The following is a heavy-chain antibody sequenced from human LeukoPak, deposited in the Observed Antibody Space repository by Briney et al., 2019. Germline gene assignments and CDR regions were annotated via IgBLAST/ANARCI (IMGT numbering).Heavy chain of an antibody. Sequence: PGGSLRLSCLASRFTFSDSYMSWVRQTPERGLECISYIGGSGRDIKYADSVKGRFTISRDNAKNALYLQMNSLRAEDTAVYYCARELGGVIYWGQGTLVTVSS. D-gene: IGHD3-16*01. CDR3: ARELGGVIY. CDR1: RFTFSDSY. CDR2: IGGSGRDI. J-gene: IGHJ4*02. V-gene: IGHV3-11*04.